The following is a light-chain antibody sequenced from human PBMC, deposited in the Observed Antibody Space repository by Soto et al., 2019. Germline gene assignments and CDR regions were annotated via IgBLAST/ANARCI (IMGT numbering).Light chain of an antibody. Sequence: QSARTQPASASGSPGQSITISCSGTSSDVGAHDFVSWYQHHPDKAPKVIIFEVTKRPSGVSDRFSGSKTGNTASLTISGLQAEDEADYYCNSYTLSKTVIFGGGTKVTVL. CDR3: NSYTLSKTVI. V-gene: IGLV2-14*01. CDR1: SSDVGAHDF. J-gene: IGLJ2*01. CDR2: EVT.